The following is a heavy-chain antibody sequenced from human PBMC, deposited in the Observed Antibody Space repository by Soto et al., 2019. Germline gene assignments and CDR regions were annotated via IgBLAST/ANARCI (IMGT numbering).Heavy chain of an antibody. V-gene: IGHV1-18*01. Sequence: GASVKVSCKASGYTFTSYGISWVRQAPGQGLEWMGWISAYNGNTNYAQKLQGRVTMTTDTSTSTAYMELRSLRSDDTAVYYCARGTATVTTLYGMDVWGQGTTVTVSS. CDR2: ISAYNGNT. CDR3: ARGTATVTTLYGMDV. J-gene: IGHJ6*02. D-gene: IGHD4-17*01. CDR1: GYTFTSYG.